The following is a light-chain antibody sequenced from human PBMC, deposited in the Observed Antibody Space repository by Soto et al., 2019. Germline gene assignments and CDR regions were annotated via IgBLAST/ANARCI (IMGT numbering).Light chain of an antibody. Sequence: DIQMTQSPSSLSASVGDRVTITCRAIQSISSYLNWYQQKPGKAPKLLIYAASSLQSGVPSRFSGNGSGTDFTLNISSLQSADFATYYCQQSYSTPYTFGQGTKLEIK. J-gene: IGKJ2*01. V-gene: IGKV1-39*01. CDR3: QQSYSTPYT. CDR2: AAS. CDR1: QSISSY.